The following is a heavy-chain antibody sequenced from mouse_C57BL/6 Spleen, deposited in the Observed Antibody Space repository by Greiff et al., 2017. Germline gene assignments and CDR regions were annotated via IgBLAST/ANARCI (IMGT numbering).Heavy chain of an antibody. D-gene: IGHD2-5*01. CDR3: ARPYSNYGSFDV. CDR1: GFTFSDYG. J-gene: IGHJ1*03. V-gene: IGHV5-17*01. CDR2: ISSGSSTI. Sequence: DVMLVESGGGLVKPGGSLKLSCAASGFTFSDYGMHWVRQAPEKGLEWVAYISSGSSTIYYADTVKGRFTISRDNAKNTLFLQMTSLRSEDTAMYYCARPYSNYGSFDVWGTGTTVTVSS.